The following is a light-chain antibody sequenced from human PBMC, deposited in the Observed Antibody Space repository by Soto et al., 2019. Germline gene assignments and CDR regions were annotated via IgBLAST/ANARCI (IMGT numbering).Light chain of an antibody. CDR1: QSIRNW. Sequence: DSQLTESPSILSASWGDRVTITCVAGQSIRNWLVWYQQKPGKAPNLLIYKASSLKSGVPSRFSGSGSGTEFTLTISSLPHADFEPYYCQHYDTYSTFGQGTKVDIK. J-gene: IGKJ1*01. CDR2: KAS. CDR3: QHYDTYST. V-gene: IGKV1-5*03.